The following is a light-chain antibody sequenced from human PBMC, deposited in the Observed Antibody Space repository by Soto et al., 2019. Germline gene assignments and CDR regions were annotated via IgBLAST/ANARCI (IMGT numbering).Light chain of an antibody. Sequence: EIVLTQSPGTVSLSPGERATLSCRASQSVYNNYIAWYQQSPGQAPRVLIYGASTRATGTPDRFSGSGSGTDFTFTISRLEPEDSAVYYCQQYGNSVTFGGGT. CDR3: QQYGNSVT. J-gene: IGKJ4*01. V-gene: IGKV3-20*01. CDR2: GAS. CDR1: QSVYNNY.